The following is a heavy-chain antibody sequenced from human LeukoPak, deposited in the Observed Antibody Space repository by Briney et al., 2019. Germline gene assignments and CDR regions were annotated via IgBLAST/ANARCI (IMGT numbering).Heavy chain of an antibody. D-gene: IGHD4-17*01. J-gene: IGHJ4*02. CDR3: ARGDYPFDY. V-gene: IGHV1-2*02. CDR2: INPNSGGT. Sequence: ASVKVSCKASGYTFTGYYMHWVRQAPGQGLEWMGWINPNSGGTNYAQKFQGRVTITRNTSISTAYMELSSLRSEDTAVYYCARGDYPFDYWGQGTLVTVSS. CDR1: GYTFTGYY.